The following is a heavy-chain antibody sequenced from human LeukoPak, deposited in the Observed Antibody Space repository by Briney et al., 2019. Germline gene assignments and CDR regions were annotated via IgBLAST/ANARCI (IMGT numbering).Heavy chain of an antibody. Sequence: SETLSLTCAVYGGSFSGYYWSCIPQSPGKGLEGIGEINYSGSNNYNPSRKSRVTISVATSKNKFSLKLSSVTAADTAVYYCARAPYSGSLRRAEYFQHWGQGTLVTVSS. V-gene: IGHV4-34*01. CDR3: ARAPYSGSLRRAEYFQH. J-gene: IGHJ1*01. CDR1: GGSFSGYY. D-gene: IGHD1-26*01. CDR2: INYSGSN.